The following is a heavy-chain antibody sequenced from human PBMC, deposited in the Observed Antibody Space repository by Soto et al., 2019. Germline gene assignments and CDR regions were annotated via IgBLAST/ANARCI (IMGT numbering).Heavy chain of an antibody. CDR1: GFNFSDHG. V-gene: IGHV3-30*18. Sequence: QVQLEESGGGVVQPGRSLRLSCAVSGFNFSDHGMHWVRQAPGKGLEWVALISYDGSNRVYADSVKGRFTISRDKSRKTGYLQVNGLRPEDTVVDYVAKGRGCRIAMDSWGQGTLFTVSS. J-gene: IGHJ4*02. CDR3: AKGRGCRIAMDS. D-gene: IGHD6-13*01. CDR2: ISYDGSNR.